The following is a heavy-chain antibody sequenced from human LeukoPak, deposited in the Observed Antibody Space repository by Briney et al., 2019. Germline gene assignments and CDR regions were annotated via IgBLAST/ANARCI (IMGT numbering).Heavy chain of an antibody. V-gene: IGHV3-23*01. Sequence: GGSLRLSCAASGFTFSRYAMSWVRQAPGKGLEWVSTVSGSGGSAYYAASVKGRFTISRDNSKNTLYLQMTSLRAEDTAVYYCAKSLANFDFDSWGQGTLVTVSS. CDR2: VSGSGGSA. CDR3: AKSLANFDFDS. J-gene: IGHJ4*02. D-gene: IGHD1-1*01. CDR1: GFTFSRYA.